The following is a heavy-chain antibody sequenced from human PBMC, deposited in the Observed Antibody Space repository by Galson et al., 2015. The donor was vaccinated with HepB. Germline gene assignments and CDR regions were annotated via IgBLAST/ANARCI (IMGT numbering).Heavy chain of an antibody. CDR2: INHSGST. D-gene: IGHD5-12*01. V-gene: IGHV4-34*01. J-gene: IGHJ3*02. CDR1: GGSFSGYY. CDR3: GAWSGYDLVSGLDAFDI. Sequence: ETLSLTCAVYGGSFSGYYWSWIRQPPGKGLEWIGEINHSGSTNYNPSLKSRVTISVDTSKNQFSLKLSSVTAADTAVYYCGAWSGYDLVSGLDAFDIWGQGTMVTVSS.